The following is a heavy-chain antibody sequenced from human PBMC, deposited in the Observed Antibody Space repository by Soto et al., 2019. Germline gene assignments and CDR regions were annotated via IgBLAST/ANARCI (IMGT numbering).Heavy chain of an antibody. D-gene: IGHD2-15*01. CDR1: GFIFSNFG. J-gene: IGHJ6*03. V-gene: IGHV3-30*18. CDR3: AKDRRIAYYYMDV. Sequence: QVQLVESGGGVVQPGGSLTLSCAASGFIFSNFGMHWVRQAPGKGLEWLAVISYDGNKRHYSDSVKGRFTISRDNSDNTLYLQMNTLKADDTAVYFCAKDRRIAYYYMDVWGRGSTVTVSS. CDR2: ISYDGNKR.